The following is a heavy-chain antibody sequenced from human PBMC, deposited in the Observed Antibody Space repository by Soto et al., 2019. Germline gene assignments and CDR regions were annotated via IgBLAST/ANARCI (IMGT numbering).Heavy chain of an antibody. D-gene: IGHD3-16*01. CDR2: IWYDGSNK. CDR3: ARDKFDYIWGSYDY. Sequence: GGSLRLSCAASGFTFSSYGMHWVRQAPGKGLEWVTVIWYDGSNKYYADSVKGRFTISRDNSKNTLYLQMNSLRAEDTAVYYCARDKFDYIWGSYDYWGQGTLVTVSS. J-gene: IGHJ4*02. CDR1: GFTFSSYG. V-gene: IGHV3-33*01.